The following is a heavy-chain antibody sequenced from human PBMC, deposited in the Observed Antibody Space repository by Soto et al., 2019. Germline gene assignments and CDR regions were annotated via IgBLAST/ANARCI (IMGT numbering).Heavy chain of an antibody. CDR1: GFTFSSYA. Sequence: GGSLRLSCAASGFTFSSYAMHWVRQAPGKGLEWVAVISYDGSNKYYADSVKGRFTISRDNSKNTLYLQMNSLRAEDTAVYYCARDLSPGIAAAGYYGMDVWGQGTTVTVSS. CDR3: ARDLSPGIAAAGYYGMDV. V-gene: IGHV3-30-3*01. CDR2: ISYDGSNK. J-gene: IGHJ6*02. D-gene: IGHD6-13*01.